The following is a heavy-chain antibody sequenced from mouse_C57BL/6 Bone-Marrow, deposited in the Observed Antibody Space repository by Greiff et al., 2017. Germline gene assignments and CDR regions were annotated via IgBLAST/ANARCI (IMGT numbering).Heavy chain of an antibody. CDR3: AKNPVVANAMDY. CDR1: GFSLTSYG. D-gene: IGHD1-1*01. J-gene: IGHJ4*01. V-gene: IGHV2-5*01. Sequence: VQLQQSGPGLVQPSQSLSITCTVSGFSLTSYGVHWVRQSPGKGLEWLGVIWRGGSTDYNAAFMSRLSITKDNSTSQVFFKMNSRQADDTAIYYCAKNPVVANAMDYWGQGTSVTVSS. CDR2: IWRGGST.